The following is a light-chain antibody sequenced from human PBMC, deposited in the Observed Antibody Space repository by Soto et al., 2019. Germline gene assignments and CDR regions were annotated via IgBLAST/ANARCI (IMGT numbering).Light chain of an antibody. CDR2: DAS. J-gene: IGKJ5*01. CDR1: QDIRYY. CDR3: QHYNSFPST. Sequence: DIQMTQSPSSLSASLGDRVTITCQASQDIRYYLHWYQQKTGQAPKLLIHDASQLETGVPSRFSGSGSGTDFTFTINSLQPEDIGTYYCQHYNSFPSTFGQGTRLEIK. V-gene: IGKV1-33*01.